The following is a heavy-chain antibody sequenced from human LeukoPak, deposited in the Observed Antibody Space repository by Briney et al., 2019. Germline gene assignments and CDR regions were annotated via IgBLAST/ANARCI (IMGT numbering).Heavy chain of an antibody. Sequence: PSETLSLTCTVSSASLTSSSYYWGWIRQPPGKGLDWIGSIYYTGTTYYNPSLKSRVTISVDTSKNQFSLKLSSVTAVDTAFYYCARLIVTGIGRAYFDPWGQGTLVTVSS. D-gene: IGHD2-21*02. CDR2: IYYTGTT. V-gene: IGHV4-39*01. CDR3: ARLIVTGIGRAYFDP. CDR1: SASLTSSSYY. J-gene: IGHJ5*02.